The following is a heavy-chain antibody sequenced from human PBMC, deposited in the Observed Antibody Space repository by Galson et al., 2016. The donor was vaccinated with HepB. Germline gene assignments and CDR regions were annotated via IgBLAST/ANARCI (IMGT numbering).Heavy chain of an antibody. J-gene: IGHJ6*02. D-gene: IGHD6-13*01. V-gene: IGHV3-11*06. CDR3: ARKGAAAAGYALDV. CDR2: ISSSSSYT. Sequence: SLRLSCAASGFTFSDSYMSWIRQAPGKGLEWVSYISSSSSYTNYADSGKDRFTISRDNAKNSLYLKMSSLRVEDTAVYYCARKGAAAAGYALDVWGQGTTVTVSS. CDR1: GFTFSDSY.